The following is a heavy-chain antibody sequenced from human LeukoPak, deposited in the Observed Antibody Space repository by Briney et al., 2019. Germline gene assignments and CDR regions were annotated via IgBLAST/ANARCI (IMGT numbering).Heavy chain of an antibody. V-gene: IGHV4-59*08. CDR2: IYDSGST. J-gene: IGHJ4*02. D-gene: IGHD3-10*01. Sequence: SETLSLTCTVSGGSINNYYWSLMRQPPWKGLEWIGYIYDSGSTNYNPSLQSRVTISVDTSKNQFSLKLSSVTAADTAVYYRARVRDGSGSYRRPIDSWGQGTLVTVSS. CDR3: ARVRDGSGSYRRPIDS. CDR1: GGSINNYY.